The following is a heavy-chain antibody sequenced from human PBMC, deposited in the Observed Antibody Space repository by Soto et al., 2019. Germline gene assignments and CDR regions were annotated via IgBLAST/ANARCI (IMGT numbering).Heavy chain of an antibody. V-gene: IGHV3-23*01. Sequence: GGSLRLSGAASGFTFATFSISWVRQAPGKGLEWVSGLSDSGVITYYADSVRGRFTISRDNSKNKLYLQMNSLRGDDTAVYYCAQRGGSGYYGAFDYFGHGTLVTFSS. CDR1: GFTFATFS. CDR2: LSDSGVIT. D-gene: IGHD3-22*01. J-gene: IGHJ4*01. CDR3: AQRGGSGYYGAFDY.